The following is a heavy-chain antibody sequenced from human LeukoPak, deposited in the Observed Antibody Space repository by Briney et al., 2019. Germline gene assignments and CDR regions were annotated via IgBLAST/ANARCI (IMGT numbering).Heavy chain of an antibody. J-gene: IGHJ4*02. D-gene: IGHD3-10*01. CDR1: GFTFSSYA. CDR2: IRYDGSNK. Sequence: GGSLRLSCAASGFTFSSYAMHWVRQAPGKGLEWVTFIRYDGSNKYYADSVKGRFTISRDNSKNTLYLQMNSLRAEDTAVYYCAKEYYYGSGSYYNRGTFDYWGQGTLVSVS. CDR3: AKEYYYGSGSYYNRGTFDY. V-gene: IGHV3-30*02.